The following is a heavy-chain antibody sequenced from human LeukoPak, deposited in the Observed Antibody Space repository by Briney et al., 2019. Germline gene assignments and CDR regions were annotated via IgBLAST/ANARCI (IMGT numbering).Heavy chain of an antibody. Sequence: SETLSLTCTVSSGSISSYYWGWIRQPAGKGLEWIGRIYTSGSTSYNPSLKSRVTMSVDTSKNLFSLKRSSVTAVATAVYYCARDYYDSSGSRYYFDYWGQGTLVTVSS. D-gene: IGHD3-22*01. CDR2: IYTSGST. J-gene: IGHJ4*02. V-gene: IGHV4-4*07. CDR3: ARDYYDSSGSRYYFDY. CDR1: SGSISSYY.